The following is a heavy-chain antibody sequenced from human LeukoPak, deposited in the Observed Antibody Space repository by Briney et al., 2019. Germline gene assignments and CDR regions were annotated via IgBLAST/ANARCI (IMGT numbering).Heavy chain of an antibody. CDR1: GGSFSGYY. J-gene: IGHJ4*02. V-gene: IGHV4-34*01. CDR3: ARTTYYYDSSGYYYFDY. Sequence: SETLSLTCAVYGGSFSGYYWSWIRQPPGKGLEWIGEINHSGSTNYNPSLKSRVTISVDTSKNQFSPKLSSVTAADTAVYYCARTTYYYDSSGYYYFDYWGQGTLVTVSS. CDR2: INHSGST. D-gene: IGHD3-22*01.